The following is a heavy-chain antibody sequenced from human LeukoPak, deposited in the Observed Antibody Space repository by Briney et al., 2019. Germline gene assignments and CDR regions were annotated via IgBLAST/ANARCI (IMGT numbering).Heavy chain of an antibody. CDR3: ARLLSIAAVGFDY. V-gene: IGHV3-21*01. CDR2: ISSSSSYI. D-gene: IGHD6-6*01. Sequence: KPGGFLRLSCAASGFTFSSYSMNWVRQAPGKGLEWVSSISSSSSYIYYADSVKGRFTISRDNAKNSLYLQMNSLRAEDTAVYYCARLLSIAAVGFDYWGQGTLVTVSS. J-gene: IGHJ4*02. CDR1: GFTFSSYS.